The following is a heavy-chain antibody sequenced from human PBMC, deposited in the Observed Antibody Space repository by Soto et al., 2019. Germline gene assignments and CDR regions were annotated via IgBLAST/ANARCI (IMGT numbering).Heavy chain of an antibody. CDR2: ISSSSSTI. V-gene: IGHV3-48*02. J-gene: IGHJ4*02. CDR1: GFTFSSYS. CDR3: ARDFLWGDRFDY. D-gene: IGHD3-16*01. Sequence: GGSMRLSCAASGFTFSSYSMNWIRQAPGKGLEWVSYISSSSSTIYYADSVKGRFTISRDNAKNSLYLQMNSLRDEDTAVYYCARDFLWGDRFDYWGQGTLVTVSS.